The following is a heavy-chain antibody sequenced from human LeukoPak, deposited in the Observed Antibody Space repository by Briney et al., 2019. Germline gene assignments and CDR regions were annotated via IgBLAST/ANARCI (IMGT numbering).Heavy chain of an antibody. CDR3: AKDSLGTPYY. Sequence: GGSLILSCAASGFTFSSYDMTWVRQAPGKGLEWVSSISGSGGSTFYTDPVKGRFTISRDNSRNTLYLQMNSLRAEDTAVYYCAKDSLGTPYYWGQGTLVTVSS. J-gene: IGHJ4*02. CDR1: GFTFSSYD. V-gene: IGHV3-23*01. D-gene: IGHD3-16*01. CDR2: ISGSGGST.